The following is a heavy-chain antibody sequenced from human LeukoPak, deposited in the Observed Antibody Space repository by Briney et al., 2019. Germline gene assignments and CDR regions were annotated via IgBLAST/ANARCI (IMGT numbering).Heavy chain of an antibody. Sequence: KPSETLSLTCTVSGGSIISSSYNWGWIRQPPGKGLEWIGTIYYSGTTYYNPSLQSRVTISVDTSKNEFSLKVNSVTAADTAVYYCARLPTGFPNWFDPWGQGTRVTASS. J-gene: IGHJ5*02. V-gene: IGHV4-39*01. CDR1: GGSIISSSYN. D-gene: IGHD2-8*02. CDR3: ARLPTGFPNWFDP. CDR2: IYYSGTT.